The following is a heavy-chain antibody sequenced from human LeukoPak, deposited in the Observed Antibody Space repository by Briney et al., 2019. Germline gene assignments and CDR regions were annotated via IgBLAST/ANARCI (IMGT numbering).Heavy chain of an antibody. CDR3: ARHTNYYDSSGYPTYYMDV. J-gene: IGHJ6*03. D-gene: IGHD3-22*01. Sequence: PSETLSLTCTVSGGSISSYYWSWIRQPPGKGLEWIGYIYYSGSTNYNPSLKSRVTISVDTSKNQFSLKLSSVTAADTAVYYCARHTNYYDSSGYPTYYMDVWGKGTTVTVSS. CDR1: GGSISSYY. CDR2: IYYSGST. V-gene: IGHV4-59*08.